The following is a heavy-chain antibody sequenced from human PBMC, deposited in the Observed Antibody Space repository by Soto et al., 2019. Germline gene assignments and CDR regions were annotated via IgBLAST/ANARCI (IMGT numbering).Heavy chain of an antibody. J-gene: IGHJ5*02. CDR2: ISGSSDFL. CDR1: GFPFRNSI. Sequence: GVSLRLSCAASGFPFRNSIINWVRQAPGQGLEWVSSISGSSDFLYYADSVKGRFTISRDTATNSLYLQMNSLRVEDTAVYFCARDVVVEAKDLNHWGQGAMVTLTS. V-gene: IGHV3-21*01. D-gene: IGHD2-15*01. CDR3: ARDVVVEAKDLNH.